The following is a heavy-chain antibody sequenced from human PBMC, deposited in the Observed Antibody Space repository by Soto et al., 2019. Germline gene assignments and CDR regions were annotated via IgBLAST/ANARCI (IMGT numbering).Heavy chain of an antibody. Sequence: SETLSLTCTVSGGFISSYYWSWIRQPPGKGLEWIGYIYYSGSTNYNPSLKSRVTISVDTSKNQFSLKLSSVTAADTAMYYCARRSSSKGSTGGWPWTASFELWGQGTLVTVSS. V-gene: IGHV4-59*08. CDR2: IYYSGST. J-gene: IGHJ5*02. CDR1: GGFISSYY. CDR3: ARRSSSKGSTGGWPWTASFEL. D-gene: IGHD6-13*01.